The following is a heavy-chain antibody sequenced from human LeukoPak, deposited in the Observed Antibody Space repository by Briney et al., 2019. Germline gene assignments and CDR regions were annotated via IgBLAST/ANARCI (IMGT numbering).Heavy chain of an antibody. CDR2: IYYSGST. Sequence: SETLSLTCTVSGGSISSSSYYWAWIRQPPGKGLEWIGNIYYSGSTYYNPSLKSRVTISVDTSKNQFSLKLSSVTAADTAVYYCASESSGYSRWGQGTLVTVSS. D-gene: IGHD3-22*01. CDR1: GGSISSSSYY. V-gene: IGHV4-39*01. CDR3: ASESSGYSR. J-gene: IGHJ4*02.